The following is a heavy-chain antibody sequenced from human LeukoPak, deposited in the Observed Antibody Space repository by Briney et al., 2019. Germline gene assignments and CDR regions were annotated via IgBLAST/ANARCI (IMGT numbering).Heavy chain of an antibody. CDR1: GGSISSGGYS. V-gene: IGHV4-30-2*01. D-gene: IGHD3-10*01. CDR3: ARGSGVAFDY. J-gene: IGHJ4*02. Sequence: SQTLSLTCAVSGGSISSGGYSWSWIRQPPGKGLEWIGYIYHSGSTCYNPSLKSRVTISVDRSKNQFSLKLSSVTAADTAVYYCARGSGVAFDYWGQGTLVTVSS. CDR2: IYHSGST.